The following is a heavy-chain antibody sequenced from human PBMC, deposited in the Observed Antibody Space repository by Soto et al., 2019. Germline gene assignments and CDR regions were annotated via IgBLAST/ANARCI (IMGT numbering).Heavy chain of an antibody. CDR1: GFTFRIYA. CDR3: ARGQAVYEGYYGVDV. CDR2: TSYEGSYQ. J-gene: IGHJ6*02. V-gene: IGHV3-30-3*01. Sequence: QVQLVELGGGVVQPGRSLRLSCASSGFTFRIYAMAWVRQAPGKGLEWVGVTSYEGSYQYYADSVKGRFTISRDNSKNTVYLQMDSLRPDDTAVYYCARGQAVYEGYYGVDVWGQGTTVTVSS. D-gene: IGHD1-20*01.